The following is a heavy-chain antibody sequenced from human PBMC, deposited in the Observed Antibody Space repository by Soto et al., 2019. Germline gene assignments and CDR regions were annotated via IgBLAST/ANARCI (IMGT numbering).Heavy chain of an antibody. CDR2: VWRGGTT. V-gene: IGHV3-53*01. D-gene: IGHD3-3*01. Sequence: EVQVVESGGGLIHPGGSLRLSCAASGFTVSSRYMGWVRQAPGKGLEWVSVVWRGGTTYHADCVKGRFTVSRDESRNTLYRQMNSLRVGDMAGYYCATEGICGGDHEPHWGQGTLVTVSS. CDR3: ATEGICGGDHEPH. J-gene: IGHJ1*01. CDR1: GFTVSSRY.